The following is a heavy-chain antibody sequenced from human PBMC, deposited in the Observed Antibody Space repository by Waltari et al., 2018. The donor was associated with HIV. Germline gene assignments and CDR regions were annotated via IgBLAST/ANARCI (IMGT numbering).Heavy chain of an antibody. CDR3: AKERSRVSTWNV. CDR1: HGFRCAFV. CDR2: VVHDGRIQ. J-gene: IGHJ3*01. Sequence: QVHLVESGGGVVQPGGSLRLSCVASHGFRCAFVGIHWVRHVPGKGLEWVAAVVHDGRIQYYRDSVRGRFTISRDNSKRSTYLQMNNLKVEDSGLYYCAKERSRVSTWNVWGQGTMVIVSS. V-gene: IGHV3-30*18. D-gene: IGHD2-21*01.